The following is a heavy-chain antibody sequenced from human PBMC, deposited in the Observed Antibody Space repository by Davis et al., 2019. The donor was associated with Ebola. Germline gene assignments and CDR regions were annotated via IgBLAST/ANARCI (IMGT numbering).Heavy chain of an antibody. Sequence: GESLKTSCAASGFTFSSYAMHWVRQAPGKGLEWVAVISYDGSNKYYADSVKGRFTISRDNSKNTLYLQMNSLRAEDTAVYYCAREDYGDSGNDYWGQGTLVTVSS. V-gene: IGHV3-30-3*01. J-gene: IGHJ4*02. CDR2: ISYDGSNK. CDR3: AREDYGDSGNDY. CDR1: GFTFSSYA. D-gene: IGHD4-17*01.